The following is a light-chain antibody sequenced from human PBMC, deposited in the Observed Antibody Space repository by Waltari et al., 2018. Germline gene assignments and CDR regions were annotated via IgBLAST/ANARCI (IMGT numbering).Light chain of an antibody. CDR1: RDISNS. CDR2: ASS. CDR3: QNYDKVPWT. V-gene: IGKV1-27*01. Sequence: DSQMTQSPSSLSASVGDRLPITCRASRDISNSLAWYQQVAGKVPKLLISASSTLQSGVPSRFSGSGSGSDFTLTINNLQPEDFATYYCQNYDKVPWTFGPGTRVDVK. J-gene: IGKJ1*01.